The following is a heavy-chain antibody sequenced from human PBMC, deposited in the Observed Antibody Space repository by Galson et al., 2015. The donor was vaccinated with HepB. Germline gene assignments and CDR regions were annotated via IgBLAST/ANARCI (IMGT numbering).Heavy chain of an antibody. CDR3: ARSRWELDAFDI. CDR2: ISSSSSYI. CDR1: GFTFSSYS. J-gene: IGHJ3*02. V-gene: IGHV3-21*01. Sequence: SLRLSCAASGFTFSSYSMNWVRQAPGKGLEWVSSISSSSSYIYYADSVKGRFTISRGNAKNSLYLQMNSLRAEDTAVYYCARSRWELDAFDIWGQGTMVTVSS. D-gene: IGHD1-26*01.